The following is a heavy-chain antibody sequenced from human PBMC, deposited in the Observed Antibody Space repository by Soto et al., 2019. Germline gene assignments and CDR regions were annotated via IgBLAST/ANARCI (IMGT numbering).Heavy chain of an antibody. CDR1: GFTFSDYY. J-gene: IGHJ4*02. Sequence: QVQLVESGGGLVKPGGSLRLSCAASGFTFSDYYMSWIRQAPGNGLEWVSYISSTGSTIYYADSVKGRLTLSMDNAKKSVYLQRNSLRAEDTAVYYCASRQWVQHSSFDYWGQGTLVTVSS. D-gene: IGHD1-26*01. V-gene: IGHV3-11*01. CDR2: ISSTGSTI. CDR3: ASRQWVQHSSFDY.